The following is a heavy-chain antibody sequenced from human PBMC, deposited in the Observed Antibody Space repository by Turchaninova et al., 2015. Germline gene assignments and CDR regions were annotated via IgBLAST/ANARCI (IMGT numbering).Heavy chain of an antibody. CDR3: ARQGATYSFDL. Sequence: QLQESGPGLVKPSETLSLTCTVSGGSISRNSYYWGWIRQPPGKGLEWIGITYYSGSTYYNPSLKSRVTMSLDTSKNQFSLKLSSVTAADTAVYYCARQGATYSFDLWGQGTLVTVSS. V-gene: IGHV4-39*07. CDR1: GGSISRNSYY. D-gene: IGHD1-26*01. CDR2: TYYSGST. J-gene: IGHJ4*02.